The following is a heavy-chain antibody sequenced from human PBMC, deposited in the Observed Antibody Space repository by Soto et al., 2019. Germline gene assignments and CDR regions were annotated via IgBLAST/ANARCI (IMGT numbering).Heavy chain of an antibody. CDR1: GDTFSFYS. J-gene: IGHJ4*01. Sequence: SVKVSCKASGDTFSFYSINWVRQAPGLGLEWMGRINPILSVSNYAQKFQGRVTITADKSTSTAYMELSSLRSEDTAMYYCALNYGSVFRALDYWGQ. D-gene: IGHD3-10*01. CDR3: ALNYGSVFRALDY. CDR2: INPILSVS. V-gene: IGHV1-69*02.